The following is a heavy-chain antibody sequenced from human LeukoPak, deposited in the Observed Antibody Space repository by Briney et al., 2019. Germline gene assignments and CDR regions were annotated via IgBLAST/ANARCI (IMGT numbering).Heavy chain of an antibody. CDR2: ITWNRDNI. CDR3: AKDLSSAITSALVLDV. V-gene: IGHV3-9*01. Sequence: GRSLRLSCKVSGFTFDDYAMHWFRHTPGKGLEWVSGITWNRDNIGYGDSVKGRFTISRDNVKNVLYLQMNSLRPEDTALYYCAKDLSSAITSALVLDVWGQGTTVIVS. D-gene: IGHD3-22*01. CDR1: GFTFDDYA. J-gene: IGHJ6*02.